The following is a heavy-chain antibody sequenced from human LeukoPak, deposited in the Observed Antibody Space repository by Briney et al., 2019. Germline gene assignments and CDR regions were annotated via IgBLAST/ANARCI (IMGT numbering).Heavy chain of an antibody. CDR3: ARDAGSGYEPFYFDY. Sequence: SETLFLTCTVSGGSISSYYWSWIRQPPGEGLEWIGYIYYSGSTNYNPSLKSRVTISVDTSKNQFSLKLSSVTAADTAVYYCARDAGSGYEPFYFDYWGQGTLVTVSS. J-gene: IGHJ4*02. CDR2: IYYSGST. V-gene: IGHV4-59*01. D-gene: IGHD5-12*01. CDR1: GGSISSYY.